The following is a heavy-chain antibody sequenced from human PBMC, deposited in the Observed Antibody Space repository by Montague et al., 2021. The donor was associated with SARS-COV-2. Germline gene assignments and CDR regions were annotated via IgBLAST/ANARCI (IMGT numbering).Heavy chain of an antibody. Sequence: CAISGDSVSSNSAARNWIRQSPSGGLEWLGRTYYRSKWYTDYAPSVKTRITITPDTSNNQFSLHLNSVTPGDTAVYYCAREGTVPGPRGIYFDDWGQGTLVTVSS. CDR2: TYYRSKWYT. V-gene: IGHV6-1*01. CDR1: GDSVSSNSAA. D-gene: IGHD1-1*01. J-gene: IGHJ4*02. CDR3: AREGTVPGPRGIYFDD.